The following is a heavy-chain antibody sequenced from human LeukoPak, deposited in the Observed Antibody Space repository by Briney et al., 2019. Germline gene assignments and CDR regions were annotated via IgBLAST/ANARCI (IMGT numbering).Heavy chain of an antibody. CDR2: IIPILGIA. CDR1: GGTFSSYA. J-gene: IGHJ5*02. V-gene: IGHV1-69*04. D-gene: IGHD3-10*01. CDR3: ARVITMVRGVISWFDP. Sequence: ASVKVSCKASGGTFSSYAISWVRQAPGQGLEWMGRIIPILGIANYAQKFQGRVTITADKSTSTAYMELSSLRSEDTAVYYCARVITMVRGVISWFDPWGQGTLVTASS.